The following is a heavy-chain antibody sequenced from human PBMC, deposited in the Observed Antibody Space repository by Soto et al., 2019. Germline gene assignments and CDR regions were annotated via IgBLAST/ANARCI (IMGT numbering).Heavy chain of an antibody. V-gene: IGHV1-18*01. Sequence: QVQLVQSGAEVKKPGASVKVSCKASGYTFTSYGISWVRQAPGQGLEWMGWISTYNGNTNYAQKFQGRVTMTTDTXTSTAERELRSLRSDDTAVYYCARRGRYSYGPDEYWGQGTLVTVSS. CDR2: ISTYNGNT. J-gene: IGHJ4*02. D-gene: IGHD5-18*01. CDR3: ARRGRYSYGPDEY. CDR1: GYTFTSYG.